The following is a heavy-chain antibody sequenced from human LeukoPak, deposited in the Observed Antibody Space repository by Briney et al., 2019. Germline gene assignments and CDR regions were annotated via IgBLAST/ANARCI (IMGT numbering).Heavy chain of an antibody. CDR2: TYYRSKWYN. V-gene: IGHV6-1*01. CDR1: GDSVSSNSAA. J-gene: IGHJ4*02. D-gene: IGHD6-19*01. Sequence: SQTLSLTCAISGDSVSSNSAAWNWIRQSPSRGLEWLGRTYYRSKWYNDYAVSVKSRITINPDTSKNQSSLQLNSVTPEDTAVYYCAREVAVAGTPQIRFDYWGQGTLVTVSS. CDR3: AREVAVAGTPQIRFDY.